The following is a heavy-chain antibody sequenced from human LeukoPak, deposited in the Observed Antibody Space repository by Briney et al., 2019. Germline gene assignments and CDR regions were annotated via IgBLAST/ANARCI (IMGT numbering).Heavy chain of an antibody. CDR1: GDSISSSY. CDR2: IYYNGNS. V-gene: IGHV4-59*01. Sequence: PSGTLSLTCTVSGDSISSSYWSWIRQAPGKRLEWIGYIYYNGNSTSLPSLTSRLTISAVTSKNQFSLKLNSVTAADTAVYYCVRGNYDNRGYSNSFDIWGQGAMVTVSS. D-gene: IGHD3-22*01. J-gene: IGHJ3*02. CDR3: VRGNYDNRGYSNSFDI.